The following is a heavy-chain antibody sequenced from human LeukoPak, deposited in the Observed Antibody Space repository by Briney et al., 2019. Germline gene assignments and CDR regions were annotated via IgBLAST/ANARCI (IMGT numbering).Heavy chain of an antibody. J-gene: IGHJ4*02. CDR3: AKDPSGRGPPGFDY. Sequence: GGSLRLSCAASGFTFSSYAMHWVRQAPGKGLEWVAVISYDGSNKYYADSVRGRFTISRDNSKNTLYLQMNSLRAEDTAVYYCAKDPSGRGPPGFDYWGQGTLVTVSS. D-gene: IGHD3-10*01. V-gene: IGHV3-30-3*01. CDR1: GFTFSSYA. CDR2: ISYDGSNK.